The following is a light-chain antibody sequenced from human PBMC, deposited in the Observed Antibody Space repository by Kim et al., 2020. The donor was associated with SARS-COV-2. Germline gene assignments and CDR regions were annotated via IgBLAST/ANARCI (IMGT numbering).Light chain of an antibody. CDR3: QRYNSLPQYT. Sequence: VSVGDRVTITCQASQDISKYVNLYQEKPGKGPKLLIYDASRLETGGPSRFSGSGSGTNFFFTISSLQPEDIATYYCQRYNSLPQYTFGQGTKLEI. CDR2: DAS. V-gene: IGKV1-33*01. J-gene: IGKJ2*01. CDR1: QDISKY.